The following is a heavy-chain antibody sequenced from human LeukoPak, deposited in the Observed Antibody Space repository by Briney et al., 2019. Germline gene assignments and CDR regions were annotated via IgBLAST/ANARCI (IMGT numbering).Heavy chain of an antibody. CDR3: AKEGGVYSTPYYMDV. J-gene: IGHJ6*03. CDR1: GFTFSSYG. V-gene: IGHV3-21*01. D-gene: IGHD1-26*01. CDR2: IGTSGSYI. Sequence: GGSLRLSCVAPGFTFSSYGMNWVRQAPGKGLEWVASIGTSGSYIYYTDSVKGRFTISRDKDKNSLYLQMNSLRAEDTAVYYCAKEGGVYSTPYYMDVWGKGTTVTVSS.